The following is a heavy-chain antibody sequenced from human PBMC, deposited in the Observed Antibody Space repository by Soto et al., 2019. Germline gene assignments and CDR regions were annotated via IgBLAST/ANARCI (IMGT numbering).Heavy chain of an antibody. CDR3: ARVLRFLGWPNDPNCFDH. CDR1: GGPINSTSYY. CDR2: IYFRGST. Sequence: SETLSLTCSVSGGPINSTSYYWGWIRQPPGKGLEWIGIIYFRGSTYYNPSLKSLFTISVDTSKNQFSLKLSSVTAADTAVYYCARVLRFLGWPNDPNCFDHWGQGTLVTVSS. J-gene: IGHJ4*02. V-gene: IGHV4-39*01. D-gene: IGHD3-3*01.